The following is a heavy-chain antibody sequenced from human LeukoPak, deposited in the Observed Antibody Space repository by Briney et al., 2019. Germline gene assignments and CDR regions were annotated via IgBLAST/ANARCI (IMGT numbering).Heavy chain of an antibody. CDR3: ARYSSSWSDY. V-gene: IGHV3-9*01. D-gene: IGHD6-13*01. J-gene: IGHJ4*02. CDR2: ISWNSGNT. CDR1: GFTFDDYA. Sequence: GGSLRLSCAASGFTFDDYAMHWVRQAPGKGLEWVSGISWNSGNTGYAQKFQGRVTITRNTSISTAYMELSSLRSEDTAVYYCARYSSSWSDYWGQGTLVTVSS.